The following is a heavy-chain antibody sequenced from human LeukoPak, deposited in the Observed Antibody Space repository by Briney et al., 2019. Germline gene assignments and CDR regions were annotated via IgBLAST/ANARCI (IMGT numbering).Heavy chain of an antibody. CDR2: ISPFNGYT. CDR3: ARDRGHRYYYDTSDYYYGLVY. CDR1: GYTFSNYG. J-gene: IGHJ4*02. V-gene: IGHV1-18*01. Sequence: GASVKVSCKASGYTFSNYGLTWVRQAPGQGLEWMGWISPFNGYTKYAEKLQGRLTMTRDTSTSTAYMELRSLRSDGTAVYFCARDRGHRYYYDTSDYYYGLVYWGQGTLVTVTS. D-gene: IGHD3-22*01.